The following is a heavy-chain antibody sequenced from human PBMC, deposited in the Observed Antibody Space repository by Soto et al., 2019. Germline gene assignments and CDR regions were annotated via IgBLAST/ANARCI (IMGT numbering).Heavy chain of an antibody. Sequence: SVKVSCKNSGYTFSTYPIRWVRQAPGQGLEWVGWISTYNGKTNYGQKFQGRVTITTHTSTSTAYMDLRNLRSDDTAAYYCARDRVEAALGTFHQWGQGPLGTVSS. CDR2: ISTYNGKT. V-gene: IGHV1-18*01. J-gene: IGHJ4*02. CDR1: GYTFSTYP. CDR3: ARDRVEAALGTFHQ. D-gene: IGHD6-13*01.